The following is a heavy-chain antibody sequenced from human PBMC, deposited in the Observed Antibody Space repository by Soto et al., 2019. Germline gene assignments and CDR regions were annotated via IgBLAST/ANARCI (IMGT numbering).Heavy chain of an antibody. CDR1: GGSISNSNYY. J-gene: IGHJ4*02. D-gene: IGHD3-16*02. Sequence: SETLSLTCTVSGGSISNSNYYWGWIRQPPGKGLEWIGSIYYSGSTYYNPSLKSRVTISVDTSKNQFSLNLRSVTAADTAVYYCARQIYDFVWGTYRPFYFDYWGQGTLLTVSS. V-gene: IGHV4-39*01. CDR3: ARQIYDFVWGTYRPFYFDY. CDR2: IYYSGST.